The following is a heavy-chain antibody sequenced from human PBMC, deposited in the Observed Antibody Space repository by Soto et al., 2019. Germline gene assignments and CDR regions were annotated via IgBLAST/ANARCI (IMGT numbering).Heavy chain of an antibody. CDR3: ARGEQYSGRIFDY. CDR1: GDSVSSNSAG. J-gene: IGHJ4*01. D-gene: IGHD1-26*01. Sequence: SQTLSLTCAITGDSVSSNSAGWSWVRQSPSRGLEWLGRTYYRSKWYYGYAVSVRGRITINPDTYKNQYSLQLNSVTPEDTAVYFCARGEQYSGRIFDYWGQGTLVTVSS. V-gene: IGHV6-1*01. CDR2: TYYRSKWYY.